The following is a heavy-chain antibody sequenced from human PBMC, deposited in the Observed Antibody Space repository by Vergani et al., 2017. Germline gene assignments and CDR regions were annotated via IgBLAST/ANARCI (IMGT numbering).Heavy chain of an antibody. J-gene: IGHJ3*02. D-gene: IGHD3-10*01. CDR2: ISRSSSTI. CDR1: GFTFSSYS. V-gene: IGHV3-48*01. CDR3: ARDIVDSMVRGSFLAASDAFDI. Sequence: EVQLLESGGGLVQPGGSLRLSCAASGFTFSSYSMNWVRQAPGKGLEWVSYISRSSSTIYYADSVKGRFTISRDNAKNSLYLQMNSLRAEDTAVYYCARDIVDSMVRGSFLAASDAFDIWGQGTMVTVSS.